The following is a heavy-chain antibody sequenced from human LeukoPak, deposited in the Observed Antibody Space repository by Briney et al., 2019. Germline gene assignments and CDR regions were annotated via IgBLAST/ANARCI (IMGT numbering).Heavy chain of an antibody. CDR3: ARTRASGTYNWFDP. CDR2: ISSSGSTI. J-gene: IGHJ5*02. Sequence: GGSLRLSCAVSGFTFSSYEMNWVRQAPGKGLEWVSYISSSGSTIYYADSVKGRFTISRDNAKNSLYLQMNSLRAEDTAVYYCARTRASGTYNWFDPWGQGTLVTVSS. D-gene: IGHD2-2*01. CDR1: GFTFSSYE. V-gene: IGHV3-48*03.